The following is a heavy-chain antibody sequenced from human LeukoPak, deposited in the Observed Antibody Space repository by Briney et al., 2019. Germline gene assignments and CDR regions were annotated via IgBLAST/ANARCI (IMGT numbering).Heavy chain of an antibody. CDR3: AKQGGYPYANYYYYMDV. Sequence: PGGSLTLSCAASGFTFSSYGMHWVRQAPGKGLEWVAFIRYDGSNKYYADSVKGRFTISRDNSKNTLYLQMNSLRAEDTAVYYCAKQGGYPYANYYYYMDVWGKGTTVTVSS. CDR1: GFTFSSYG. V-gene: IGHV3-30*02. D-gene: IGHD5-18*01. J-gene: IGHJ6*03. CDR2: IRYDGSNK.